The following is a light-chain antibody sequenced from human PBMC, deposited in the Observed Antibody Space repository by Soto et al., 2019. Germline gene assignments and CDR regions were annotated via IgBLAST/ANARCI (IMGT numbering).Light chain of an antibody. CDR2: GAS. CDR3: QQYNNWPSLT. Sequence: EVVMTQSPATVPVSPGEGVTLSCRASQTISNDLAWYQQKPGQAPRLLIYGASTRATGVPARFSGSGSGTEFTLTISSLQSEYFAVYYCQQYNNWPSLTFGGGTKVDIK. J-gene: IGKJ4*01. V-gene: IGKV3-15*01. CDR1: QTISND.